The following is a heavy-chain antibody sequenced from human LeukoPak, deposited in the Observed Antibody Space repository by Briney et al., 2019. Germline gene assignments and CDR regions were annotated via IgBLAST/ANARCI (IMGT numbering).Heavy chain of an antibody. CDR3: ARQLSPYNWSYCFQY. J-gene: IGHJ4*02. CDR2: IYPGDSDT. D-gene: IGHD1-26*01. V-gene: IGHV5-51*01. CDR1: GFRSTTYW. Sequence: GESLKISCKGSGFRSTTYWLAWVRQMPGKGLEWMGIIYPGDSDTRYSPSFQGQVTISADKSIGTAYLQWRNQKASDTAMYYCARQLSPYNWSYCFQYWGQGTLVTVSS.